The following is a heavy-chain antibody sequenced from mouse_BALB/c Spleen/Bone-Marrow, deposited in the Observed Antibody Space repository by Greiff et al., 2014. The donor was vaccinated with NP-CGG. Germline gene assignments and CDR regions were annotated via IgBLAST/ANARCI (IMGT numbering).Heavy chain of an antibody. CDR1: GFTFSNFG. V-gene: IGHV5-17*02. Sequence: VQLQQSGGGLVQPGGSRKLSCAASGFTFSNFGMHWFRQSPEEGLGWVAFVSTGSTIIYYADTVKGRFTISRDNPENTLFLQMTSLRSEDTAIYYCARSHFYGNYFDYWGQGTTLTVSS. D-gene: IGHD2-1*01. CDR3: ARSHFYGNYFDY. J-gene: IGHJ2*01. CDR2: VSTGSTII.